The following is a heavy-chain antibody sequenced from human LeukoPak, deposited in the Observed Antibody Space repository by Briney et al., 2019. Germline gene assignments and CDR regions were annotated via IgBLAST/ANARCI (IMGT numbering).Heavy chain of an antibody. D-gene: IGHD4-17*01. J-gene: IGHJ4*02. CDR2: IYTGGST. CDR3: ARVKYDYGDSYFDD. CDR1: GFTVSSNY. V-gene: IGHV3-53*01. Sequence: GGSLRLSCAASGFTVSSNYMSWVRQAPGKGLELVSVIYTGGSTNYADSVKGRFTISRDNSKNTLYLQMNSLRAEDTAVYYCARVKYDYGDSYFDDWGQGTLVTVSS.